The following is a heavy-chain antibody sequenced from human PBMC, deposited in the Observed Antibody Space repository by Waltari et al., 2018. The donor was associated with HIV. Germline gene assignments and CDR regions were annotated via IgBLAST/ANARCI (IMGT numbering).Heavy chain of an antibody. J-gene: IGHJ5*02. CDR1: TFSVSGKH. V-gene: IGHV3-53*01. Sequence: AESGGRLIQPGGSLGLSCPASTFSVSGKHVTWIRQAPGGSLEWVAVSYPDDTTHYADSVSGRCTISRSKSRTTVLLLMTGLLVDDTATYFCATGVRYYGPWGQGTRVTVSS. D-gene: IGHD3-10*01. CDR2: SYPDDTT. CDR3: ATGVRYYGP.